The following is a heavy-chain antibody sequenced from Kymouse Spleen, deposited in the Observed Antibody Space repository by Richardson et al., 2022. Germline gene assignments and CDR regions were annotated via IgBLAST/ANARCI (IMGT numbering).Heavy chain of an antibody. Sequence: QVQLVESGGGVVQPGRSLRLSCAASGFTFSSYGMHWVRQAPGKGLEWVAVISYDGSNKYYADSVKGRFTISRDNSKNTLYLQMNSLRAEDTAVYYCAKERTTVTTDAFDIWGQGTMVTVSS. D-gene: IGHD4-11,IGHD4-11*01. J-gene: IGHJ3*02. CDR3: AKERTTVTTDAFDI. CDR1: GFTFSSYG. CDR2: ISYDGSNK. V-gene: IGHV3-30*18.